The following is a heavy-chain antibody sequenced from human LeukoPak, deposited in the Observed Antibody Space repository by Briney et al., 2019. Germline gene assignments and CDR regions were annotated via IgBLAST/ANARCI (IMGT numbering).Heavy chain of an antibody. CDR2: ISAYNGNT. V-gene: IGHV1-18*01. J-gene: IGHJ4*02. Sequence: ASVKVSCKASGYTFTSYGISWVRQAPGQGLEWMGWISAYNGNTNYAQKLQGRVSMTTDTSTGTAYMELRSLRSDDTAVYYCARDRYYDFWSGYYPFDYWGQGTLVTVSS. CDR3: ARDRYYDFWSGYYPFDY. D-gene: IGHD3-3*01. CDR1: GYTFTSYG.